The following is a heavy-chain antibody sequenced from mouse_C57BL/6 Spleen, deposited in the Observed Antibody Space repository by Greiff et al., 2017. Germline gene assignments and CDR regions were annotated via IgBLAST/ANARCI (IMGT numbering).Heavy chain of an antibody. CDR2: ISYDGSN. J-gene: IGHJ3*01. D-gene: IGHD1-1*01. CDR3: ASHYGSSAWFAY. Sequence: EVQLQESGPGLVKPSQSLSLTCSVTGYSITSGYYWNWIRQFPGNKLEWMGYISYDGSNNYNPSLKNRISITRDTSKNQFFLKLNSVTTEDTATYDCASHYGSSAWFAYWGQGTLVTVSA. V-gene: IGHV3-6*01. CDR1: GYSITSGYY.